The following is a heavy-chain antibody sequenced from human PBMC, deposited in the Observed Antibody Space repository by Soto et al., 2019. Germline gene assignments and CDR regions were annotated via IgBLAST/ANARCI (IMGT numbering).Heavy chain of an antibody. J-gene: IGHJ4*02. CDR2: IISSAGTG. Sequence: QVQLEQSGTEVKKSGSSVKVSCKASGGTFSHDAFTWVRQTPGQGLDWLGWIISSAGTGNYAQKFQGRVTITAVESTSTVYMELSGLTLEDTAVYFCARAPYQGYESSGFYLVWGQGTLVIVSA. V-gene: IGHV1-69*01. CDR1: GGTFSHDA. CDR3: ARAPYQGYESSGFYLV. D-gene: IGHD3-22*01.